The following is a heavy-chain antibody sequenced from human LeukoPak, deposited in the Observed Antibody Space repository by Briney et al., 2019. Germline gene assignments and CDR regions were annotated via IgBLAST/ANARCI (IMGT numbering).Heavy chain of an antibody. V-gene: IGHV3-21*01. D-gene: IGHD5-12*01. CDR3: SRDRLGGLDL. CDR2: ISTMSNYI. Sequence: PGGSLRLSCAASGFDFSTYAINWVRQAPGKGLEWVSSISTMSNYIFYGDSVKGRFTFSRDNAKNSVYLQMNSLRPEDTAVYYCSRDRLGGLDLWGQGTLVTVSS. CDR1: GFDFSTYA. J-gene: IGHJ5*02.